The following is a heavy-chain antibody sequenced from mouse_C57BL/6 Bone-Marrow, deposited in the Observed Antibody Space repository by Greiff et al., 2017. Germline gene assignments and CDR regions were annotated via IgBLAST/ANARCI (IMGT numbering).Heavy chain of an antibody. D-gene: IGHD2-4*01. CDR3: ARYLYCEYDEGYVGV. V-gene: IGHV7-3*01. J-gene: IGHJ1*03. CDR1: GFTFTDYY. Sequence: EVKVEESGGGLVQPGGSLSLSCAASGFTFTDYYMSWVRQPPGQALEWLGFIRNKANGYTTEYSASVKGRFTISRDDSQSFLYPHMNALRAEDSSTYYCARYLYCEYDEGYVGVWGTGTTVTVSS. CDR2: IRNKANGYTT.